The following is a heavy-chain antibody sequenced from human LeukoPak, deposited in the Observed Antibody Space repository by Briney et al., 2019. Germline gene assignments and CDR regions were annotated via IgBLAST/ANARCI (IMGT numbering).Heavy chain of an antibody. CDR2: ISGDGGST. J-gene: IGHJ4*02. Sequence: PGRSLRLSCAASGFTFDDYAMHWVRQAPGKGVEWVSLISGDGGSTYYADSVKGRFTISRDNSKNSLYLQMNSLRTEDTALYYCAKAVGYSYGVDFDYWGQGTLVTVSS. D-gene: IGHD5-18*01. CDR3: AKAVGYSYGVDFDY. V-gene: IGHV3-43*02. CDR1: GFTFDDYA.